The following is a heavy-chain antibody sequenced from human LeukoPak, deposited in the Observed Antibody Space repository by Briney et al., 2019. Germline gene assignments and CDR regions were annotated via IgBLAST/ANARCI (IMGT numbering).Heavy chain of an antibody. CDR2: ISASGGST. Sequence: PGGSLRLSCAASGFTFSSYAMSWVRQAPGKGLEWVSGISASGGSTYYADSVRGRFTISRDNSKNTLYLQMNSLRAEDTAVYYCAKGVSATMVRGVITTVDYWGQGTLVTVSS. CDR1: GFTFSSYA. D-gene: IGHD3-10*01. J-gene: IGHJ4*02. CDR3: AKGVSATMVRGVITTVDY. V-gene: IGHV3-23*01.